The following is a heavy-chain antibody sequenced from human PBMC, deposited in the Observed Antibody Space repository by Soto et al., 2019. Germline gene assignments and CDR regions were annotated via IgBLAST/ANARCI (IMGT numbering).Heavy chain of an antibody. J-gene: IGHJ4*02. V-gene: IGHV4-31*03. Sequence: QVQLQESGPGLVKPSQTLSLTCTVSGGSISSGGYYWSWISQHPGKGLEWIGYIYYSGSTYYNPSLKSRVTISVDTSKNQFSLKLSSVTAADTAVYYCARTTGYSSGWYYFDYWGQGTLVTVPS. CDR2: IYYSGST. D-gene: IGHD6-19*01. CDR3: ARTTGYSSGWYYFDY. CDR1: GGSISSGGYY.